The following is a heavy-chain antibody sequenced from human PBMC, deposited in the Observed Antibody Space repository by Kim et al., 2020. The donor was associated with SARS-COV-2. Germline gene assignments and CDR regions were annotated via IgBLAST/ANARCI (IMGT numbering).Heavy chain of an antibody. CDR2: ISGSGGST. V-gene: IGHV3-23*01. CDR1: GFTFSSYA. CDR3: ATARAYSGYTPFDY. J-gene: IGHJ4*02. Sequence: GGSLRLSCAASGFTFSSYAMSWVRQAPGKGLEWVSAISGSGGSTYYADSVKGRFTISRDNSKNTLYLQMNSLRAEDTAVYYCATARAYSGYTPFDYWGQGTLVTVSS. D-gene: IGHD3-22*01.